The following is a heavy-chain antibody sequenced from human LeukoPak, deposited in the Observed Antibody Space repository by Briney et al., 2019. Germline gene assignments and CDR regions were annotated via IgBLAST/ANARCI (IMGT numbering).Heavy chain of an antibody. CDR2: IRYDGTSK. CDR1: GFAFSRYG. J-gene: IGHJ4*02. Sequence: GGSLRLSCAASGFAFSRYGMHWVRQAPGKGLEWVSFIRYDGTSKPYADSVKGRFTISRDNSKNTLYLQMKSLRAEDTAVYYCAREVAGTDGYFDYWGQGTLVTVSS. CDR3: AREVAGTDGYFDY. V-gene: IGHV3-30*02. D-gene: IGHD6-19*01.